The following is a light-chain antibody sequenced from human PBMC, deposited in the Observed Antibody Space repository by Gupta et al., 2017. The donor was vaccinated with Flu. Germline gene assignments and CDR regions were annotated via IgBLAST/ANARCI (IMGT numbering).Light chain of an antibody. J-gene: IGKJ4*01. Sequence: KFSMSVLASSGNKDDLGWYQQKPGKAPTFLIYSASTLQTGVPARFGGSGSGTEFTLTISSLQAEDVAAYFCHHNNASPPAFGGGTRVEIK. V-gene: IGKV4-1*01. CDR1: MSVLASSGNKDD. CDR3: HHNNASPPA. CDR2: SAS.